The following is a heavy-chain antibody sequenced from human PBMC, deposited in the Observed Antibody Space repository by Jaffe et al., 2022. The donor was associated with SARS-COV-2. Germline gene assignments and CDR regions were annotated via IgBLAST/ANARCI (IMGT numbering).Heavy chain of an antibody. CDR3: AREGYYYGSGSYYNPLDY. CDR2: IYSGGST. J-gene: IGHJ4*02. D-gene: IGHD3-10*01. Sequence: EVQLVESGGGLVQPGGSLRLSCAASGFTVSSNYMSWVRQAPGKGLEWVSVIYSGGSTYYADSVKGRFTISRDNSKNTLYLQMNSLRAEDTAVYYCAREGYYYGSGSYYNPLDYWGQGTLVTVSS. CDR1: GFTVSSNY. V-gene: IGHV3-66*02.